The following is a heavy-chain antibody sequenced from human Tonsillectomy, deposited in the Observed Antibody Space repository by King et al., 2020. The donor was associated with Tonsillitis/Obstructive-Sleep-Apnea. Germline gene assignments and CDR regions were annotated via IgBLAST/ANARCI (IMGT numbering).Heavy chain of an antibody. CDR1: GFSLSTTGVG. J-gene: IGHJ5*02. V-gene: IGHV2-5*02. CDR2: IYWDDDK. Sequence: ITLKESGPTLVKPTQTLTLTCTFSGFSLSTTGVGVGWIRQPPGKALEWLALIYWDDDKRYSPSLKSRLTITKDTSKNHVVLTMTNMDPVDTATYYCAHWVGYCFDGHCYENWFDPWGQGTLVTVSS. CDR3: AHWVGYCFDGHCYENWFDP. D-gene: IGHD2-15*01.